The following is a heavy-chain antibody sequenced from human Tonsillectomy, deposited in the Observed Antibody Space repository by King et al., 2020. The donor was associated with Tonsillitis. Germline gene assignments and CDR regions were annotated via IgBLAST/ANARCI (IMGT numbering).Heavy chain of an antibody. Sequence: VQLVESGGGLVQPGGSLRLSCAASGFTFGGYAMIWVRQAPGKGLEWVSGISIGGDYTFYAYSVKGRFTMSRDNSKSTMYLQMTSLRAEDTAIYYCAKGDGYDYPMDVWGQGTTVTVSS. V-gene: IGHV3-23*04. J-gene: IGHJ6*02. CDR1: GFTFGGYA. CDR2: ISIGGDYT. CDR3: AKGDGYDYPMDV.